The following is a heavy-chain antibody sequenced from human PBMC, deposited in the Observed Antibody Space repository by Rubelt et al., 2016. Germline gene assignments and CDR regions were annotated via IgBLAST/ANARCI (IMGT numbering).Heavy chain of an antibody. J-gene: IGHJ4*02. D-gene: IGHD4-17*01. Sequence: QVQLVQSGAEVKKPGASVKVSCKASGYTFTGYYMHWVRQAPGQGLEWMGRISAYDGNTNYAQKLQGRVTMTTDTSKSTAYMELRSLRSEDTAVYYCARDDYGDYGPPGHWGQGTLVTVSS. CDR1: GYTFTGYY. V-gene: IGHV1-18*04. CDR2: ISAYDGNT. CDR3: ARDDYGDYGPPGH.